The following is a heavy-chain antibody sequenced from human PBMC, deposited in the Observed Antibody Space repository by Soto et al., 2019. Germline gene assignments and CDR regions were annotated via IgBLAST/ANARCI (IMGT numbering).Heavy chain of an antibody. V-gene: IGHV3-64D*06. Sequence: GGSLRLSCSASGFTFSSYAMHWVRQAPGKGLEYVSAISSNGGSTYYADSVKGRFTISRDNSKNTLYLQMSSLRAEDTAVYYCVKDVWAGIAAAVAYYYGMDVWGRGTTVTVSS. J-gene: IGHJ6*02. D-gene: IGHD6-13*01. CDR2: ISSNGGST. CDR1: GFTFSSYA. CDR3: VKDVWAGIAAAVAYYYGMDV.